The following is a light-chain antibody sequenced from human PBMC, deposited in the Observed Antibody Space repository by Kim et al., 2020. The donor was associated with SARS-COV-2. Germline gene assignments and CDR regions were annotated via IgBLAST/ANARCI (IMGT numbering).Light chain of an antibody. CDR2: GKN. CDR3: NSRDSNDNVV. V-gene: IGLV3-19*01. CDR1: SLRSYY. Sequence: VALGQTVRITCQGESLRSYYATWYQQKPGQAPILVIYGKNTRPSGIPDRFSGSSSGNTASLTITGTQAGDEADYYCNSRDSNDNVVFGGGTQLTVL. J-gene: IGLJ2*01.